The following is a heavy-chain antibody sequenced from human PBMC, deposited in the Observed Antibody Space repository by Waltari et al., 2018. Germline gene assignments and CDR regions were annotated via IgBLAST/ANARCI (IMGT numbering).Heavy chain of an antibody. CDR1: GGTFSSYA. Sequence: QVQLVQSGAAVKKPGSSVKVSCQASGGTFSSYAISWVRQAPGQGLEWMGGIIPIFGTANYAQKFQGRVTITTDESTSTAYMELSSLRSEDTAVYYCARNLGSSYYDSSGLDYWGQGTLVTVSS. V-gene: IGHV1-69*05. CDR2: IIPIFGTA. J-gene: IGHJ4*02. D-gene: IGHD3-22*01. CDR3: ARNLGSSYYDSSGLDY.